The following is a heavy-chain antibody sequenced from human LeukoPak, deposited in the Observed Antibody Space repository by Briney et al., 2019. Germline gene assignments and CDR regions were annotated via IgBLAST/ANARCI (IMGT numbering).Heavy chain of an antibody. CDR3: ARDGVVVPAAPVYYYYYYMDV. CDR2: IYPNSGGT. V-gene: IGHV1-2*02. J-gene: IGHJ6*03. D-gene: IGHD2-2*01. CDR1: GYTFTGYY. Sequence: ASVKVSCKASGYTFTGYYMHWVRQAPGQGLEWIGWIYPNSGGTNYAQKFQGRVTMTRDTSISTAYMELSRLRSDDTAVYYCARDGVVVPAAPVYYYYYYMDVWGKGTTVTVSS.